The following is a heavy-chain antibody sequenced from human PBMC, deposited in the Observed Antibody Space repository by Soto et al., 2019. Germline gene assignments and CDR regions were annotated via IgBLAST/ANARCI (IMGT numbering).Heavy chain of an antibody. V-gene: IGHV3-7*01. J-gene: IGHJ3*02. D-gene: IGHD2-2*01. CDR2: IKPDGSEQ. CDR1: GFTFSSNW. CDR3: ARDGGLGYCSSTSCYVDAFDI. Sequence: GGSLRLSCAASGFTFSSNWMNWVRQAPGKGLEWVATIKPDGSEQDYVESVKGRFTISRDNAKNSVQLQMNSLRADDTAVYYCARDGGLGYCSSTSCYVDAFDIWGQGTMVTVSS.